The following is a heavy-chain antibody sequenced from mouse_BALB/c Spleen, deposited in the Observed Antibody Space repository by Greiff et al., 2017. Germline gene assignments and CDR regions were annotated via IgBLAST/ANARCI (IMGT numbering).Heavy chain of an antibody. CDR2: IWAGGST. CDR3: ARDQFITTASFAY. D-gene: IGHD1-2*01. V-gene: IGHV2-9*02. Sequence: VMLVESGPGLVAPSQSLSITCTVSGFSLTSYGVHWVRQPPGKGLEWLGVIWAGGSTNYNSALMSRLSISKDNSKSQVFLKMNSLQTDDTAMYYCARDQFITTASFAYWGQGTLVTVSA. J-gene: IGHJ3*01. CDR1: GFSLTSYG.